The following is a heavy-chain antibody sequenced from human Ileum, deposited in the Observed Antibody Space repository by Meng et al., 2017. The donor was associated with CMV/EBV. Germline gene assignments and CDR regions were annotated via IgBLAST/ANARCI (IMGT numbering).Heavy chain of an antibody. V-gene: IGHV3-7*01. J-gene: IGHJ4*02. CDR2: IKQDGSEK. CDR1: GFTFSTYA. CDR3: ARDPQYFGC. Sequence: GESLKISCAASGFTFSTYAMIWVRQAPGKGLEWVANIKQDGSEKYYADSVRGRFTISRDNAKNSLYLQMNSLRAEDTAVYYCARDPQYFGCWGQGTLVTVSS.